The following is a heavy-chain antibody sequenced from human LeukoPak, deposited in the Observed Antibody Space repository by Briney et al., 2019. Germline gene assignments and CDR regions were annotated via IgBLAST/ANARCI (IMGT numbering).Heavy chain of an antibody. CDR2: IYTSGST. Sequence: SQTLSLTCTVSGGSISSGSYYWSWIRQPAGKGLEWIGRIYTSGSTNYNPSLKSRVTISVDTSKNQFSLKLSSVTAADTAVYYCAGNRDPLDYWGQGTLVTVSS. J-gene: IGHJ4*02. D-gene: IGHD1-14*01. V-gene: IGHV4-61*02. CDR1: GGSISSGSYY. CDR3: AGNRDPLDY.